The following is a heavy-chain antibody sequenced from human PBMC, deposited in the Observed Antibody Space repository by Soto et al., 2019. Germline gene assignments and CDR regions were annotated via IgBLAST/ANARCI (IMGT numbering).Heavy chain of an antibody. CDR3: ATGGGSATVVTPGEDYYYYYGMDV. Sequence: ASVKVSCKVSGYTLTELSMHWVRQAPGKGLEWMGGFDPEDGETIYAQKFQGRVTMTEDTSTDTAYMELSSLRSEDTAVYYCATGGGSATVVTPGEDYYYYYGMDVWGQGTTVTVYS. CDR2: FDPEDGET. J-gene: IGHJ6*02. D-gene: IGHD4-17*01. CDR1: GYTLTELS. V-gene: IGHV1-24*01.